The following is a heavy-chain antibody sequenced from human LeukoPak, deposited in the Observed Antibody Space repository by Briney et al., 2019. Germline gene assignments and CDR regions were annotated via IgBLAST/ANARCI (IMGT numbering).Heavy chain of an antibody. D-gene: IGHD6-19*01. CDR3: ARHRSSGLSYFDY. Sequence: ASVKVSCKASGYTFTSYAMHWVRQASGQRLEWMGWINAGNGNTKYSQKFQGRVTITRDTSASTAYMELSSLRSEDTAVYYCARHRSSGLSYFDYWGQGTLVTVSS. J-gene: IGHJ4*02. CDR2: INAGNGNT. V-gene: IGHV1-3*01. CDR1: GYTFTSYA.